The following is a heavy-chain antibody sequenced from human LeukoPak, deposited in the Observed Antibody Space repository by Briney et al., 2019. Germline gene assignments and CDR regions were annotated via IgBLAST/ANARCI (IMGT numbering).Heavy chain of an antibody. V-gene: IGHV3-21*04. Sequence: GGSLRLSCAASGFTFSSYSMNWVRQAPGKGLEWVSSISSSSNYIYYADSVKGRFTISRDNSKNTLYLQMNSLRAEDTAVYYCAKVKGWGVVPYYYYGMDVWGQGTTVTVSS. CDR2: ISSSSNYI. J-gene: IGHJ6*02. D-gene: IGHD2-2*01. CDR3: AKVKGWGVVPYYYYGMDV. CDR1: GFTFSSYS.